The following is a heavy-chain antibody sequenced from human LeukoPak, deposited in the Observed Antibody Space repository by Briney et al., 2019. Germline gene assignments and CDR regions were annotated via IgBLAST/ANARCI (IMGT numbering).Heavy chain of an antibody. CDR2: IIPIFGTA. J-gene: IGHJ4*02. CDR1: GGTFSSYA. CDR3: ASLDTAMVFGLDY. Sequence: SVKVSCKASGGTFSSYAISWVRQAPGQGLEWMGGIIPIFGTANYAQKFRGRVTITADESTSTAYMELSSLRSEDTAVYYCASLDTAMVFGLDYWGQGTLVTVSS. V-gene: IGHV1-69*13. D-gene: IGHD5-18*01.